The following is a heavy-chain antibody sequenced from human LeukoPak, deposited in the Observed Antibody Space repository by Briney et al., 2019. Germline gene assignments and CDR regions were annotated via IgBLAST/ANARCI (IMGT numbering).Heavy chain of an antibody. CDR3: ARAPTLVGATPTSDY. Sequence: ASVKVSCKASGGTFSSYGISWVRQAPGQGLEWMGWISAYNGNTNYAQKLQGRVTMTTDTSTSTAYMELRSLRSDDTAVYYCARAPTLVGATPTSDYWGQGTLVTVSS. J-gene: IGHJ4*02. V-gene: IGHV1-18*01. D-gene: IGHD1-26*01. CDR2: ISAYNGNT. CDR1: GGTFSSYG.